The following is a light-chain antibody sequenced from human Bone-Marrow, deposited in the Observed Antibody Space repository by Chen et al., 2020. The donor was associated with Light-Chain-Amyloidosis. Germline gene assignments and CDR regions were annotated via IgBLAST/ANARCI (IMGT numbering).Light chain of an antibody. CDR2: DVN. V-gene: IGLV2-11*01. CDR1: SSVIGGYDF. Sequence: SSLTQPPSLSRSPGQSVTISCSGTSSVIGGYDFVSWYQQYPGTAPKLIIYDVNKRPSGVPDRFSAAKSANTAYLTISGLQADDEAEYHCCAYAGTYTWLFGGGTRLTVL. CDR3: CAYAGTYTWL. J-gene: IGLJ3*02.